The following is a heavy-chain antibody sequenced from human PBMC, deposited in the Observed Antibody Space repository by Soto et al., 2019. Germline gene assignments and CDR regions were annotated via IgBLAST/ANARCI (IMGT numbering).Heavy chain of an antibody. CDR3: ARDVHVETGSMVRDPYYYYGMDV. D-gene: IGHD3-10*01. V-gene: IGHV1-2*04. J-gene: IGHJ6*02. Sequence: ASVKVSCKASGYTFTGYYMHWVRQAPGQGLEWMGWINPNSGGTNYAQKFQGWVTMTRDTSISTAYMELSRLRSDDTAVYYCARDVHVETGSMVRDPYYYYGMDVWGQGTTVTVSS. CDR1: GYTFTGYY. CDR2: INPNSGGT.